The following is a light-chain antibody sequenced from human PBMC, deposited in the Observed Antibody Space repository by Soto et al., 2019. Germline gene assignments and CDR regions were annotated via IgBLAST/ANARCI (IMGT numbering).Light chain of an antibody. Sequence: VVMTQSPPTLSVSPGERATLSCRSSQSISRNLAWFQQKPGQAPTLLIFGASTRAAGIPARFSGSGSGTEFTLTISSLQSEDLAVYYCQQRSNWPGITFGQGTRLEIK. CDR1: QSISRN. CDR2: GAS. J-gene: IGKJ5*01. CDR3: QQRSNWPGIT. V-gene: IGKV3-15*01.